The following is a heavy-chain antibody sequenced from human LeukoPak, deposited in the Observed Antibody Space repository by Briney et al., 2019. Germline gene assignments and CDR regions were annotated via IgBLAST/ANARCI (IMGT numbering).Heavy chain of an antibody. J-gene: IGHJ6*03. CDR3: ARRVQLWFRAYYYYYMDV. V-gene: IGHV4-34*01. D-gene: IGHD5-18*01. CDR2: INHSGST. Sequence: PSETLSLTCAVYGGSFSGYYWSWIRQPPGKGLEWIGEINHSGSTSYNPSLKSRVTISVDTSKNQFSLKLSSVTAADTAVYYCARRVQLWFRAYYYYYMDVWGKGTTVTVSS. CDR1: GGSFSGYY.